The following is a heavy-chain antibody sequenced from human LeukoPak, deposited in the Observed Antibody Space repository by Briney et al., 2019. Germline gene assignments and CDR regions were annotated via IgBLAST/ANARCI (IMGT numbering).Heavy chain of an antibody. CDR1: GGSISSGGYS. D-gene: IGHD3-9*01. CDR3: ARETYYDIWTSSGATFDY. V-gene: IGHV4-31*03. Sequence: SETLSLTFTVSGGSISSGGYSWSWIRQHPGKGLEWIGYIYYSGSTYYNPSLKSRVTISVDTSKNQFSLKLSSVTAADTAVYFCARETYYDIWTSSGATFDYWGQGTLVTVSS. J-gene: IGHJ4*02. CDR2: IYYSGST.